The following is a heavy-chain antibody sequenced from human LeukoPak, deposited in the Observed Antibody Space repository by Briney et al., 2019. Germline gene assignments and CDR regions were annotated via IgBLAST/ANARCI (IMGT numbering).Heavy chain of an antibody. CDR1: GGSISGYY. Sequence: SETLSLTCTVSGGSISGYYWSWIRQPPGKGLEWIGYIYYSGSTNYNPSLKSRVTISVDTSKNQFSLKLSSVTAADTAVYYCAGTLGGYCSGGSCHKDYYYGMDVWGKGTTVTVSS. CDR2: IYYSGST. D-gene: IGHD2-15*01. J-gene: IGHJ6*04. CDR3: AGTLGGYCSGGSCHKDYYYGMDV. V-gene: IGHV4-59*01.